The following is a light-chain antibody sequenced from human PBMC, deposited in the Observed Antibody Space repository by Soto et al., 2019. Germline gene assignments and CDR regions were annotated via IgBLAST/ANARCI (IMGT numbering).Light chain of an antibody. CDR3: ISYTVNRSYV. J-gene: IGLJ1*01. V-gene: IGLV1-40*01. CDR1: SSNIGAGYD. CDR2: GNS. Sequence: QSVLTQPPSVSGAPGQRVTISCTGSSSNIGAGYDVHWYQQLPGTAPKLLIYGNSNRPSGVPDRFSGSKSGTSASLAITGLQAEDEADYYCISYTVNRSYVFGTGTKLTVL.